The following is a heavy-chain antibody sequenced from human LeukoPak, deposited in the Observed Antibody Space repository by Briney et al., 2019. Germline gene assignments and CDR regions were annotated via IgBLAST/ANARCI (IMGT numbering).Heavy chain of an antibody. CDR1: GGSFSGYY. V-gene: IGHV4-34*01. CDR3: ARGCYDYVWGSYRCDNWFDP. Sequence: SETLSLTCAVYGGSFSGYYWSWIRQPPGKGLEWIGEINHSGSTNYNPSLKSRVTISVDTSKNQFSLKLSSVTAADTAVYYCARGCYDYVWGSYRCDNWFDPWGQGTLVTVSS. CDR2: INHSGST. D-gene: IGHD3-16*02. J-gene: IGHJ5*02.